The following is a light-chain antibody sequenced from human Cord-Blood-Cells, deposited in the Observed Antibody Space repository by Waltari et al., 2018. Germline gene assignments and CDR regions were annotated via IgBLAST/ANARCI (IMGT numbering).Light chain of an antibody. V-gene: IGKV1-39*01. J-gene: IGKJ3*01. Sequence: DIQMTQSPSSLSASVGDRVTITCRASQSISSYLNWYQQKPGKAPKLLIYAASSLQSGVPSMFSGSGSGTDFTLTISSLQPEDFATYYCQQSYSTPPFTFGPGTKVDIK. CDR3: QQSYSTPPFT. CDR2: AAS. CDR1: QSISSY.